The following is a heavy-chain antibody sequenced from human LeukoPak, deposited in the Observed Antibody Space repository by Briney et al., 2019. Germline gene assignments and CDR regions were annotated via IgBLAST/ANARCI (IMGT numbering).Heavy chain of an antibody. V-gene: IGHV3-33*01. D-gene: IGHD6-13*01. J-gene: IGHJ4*02. CDR3: ARDSSWYSFDY. CDR1: GFTVSSYG. CDR2: IWYDGSNK. Sequence: PGGSLRLSCAASGFTVSSYGMHWVRQAPGKGLEWVAVIWYDGSNKYYADSVKGRFTISRDNSKNTLYLQMSSLRAEDTAVYYCARDSSWYSFDYWGQGTLVTVSS.